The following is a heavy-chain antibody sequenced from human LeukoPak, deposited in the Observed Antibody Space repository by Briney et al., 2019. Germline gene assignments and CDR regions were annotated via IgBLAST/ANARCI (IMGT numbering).Heavy chain of an antibody. CDR2: ISYDGSNK. J-gene: IGHJ4*02. Sequence: GGSLRLSCAASGFTFSGYPIHWVRQAPGKGLEWVAVISYDGSNKYYADSVKGRFTISRDNSKNTLYLQMNSLRAEDTAVYYCARRTTAMEYWGQGTLVTVSS. V-gene: IGHV3-30-3*01. CDR3: ARRTTAMEY. D-gene: IGHD5-18*01. CDR1: GFTFSGYP.